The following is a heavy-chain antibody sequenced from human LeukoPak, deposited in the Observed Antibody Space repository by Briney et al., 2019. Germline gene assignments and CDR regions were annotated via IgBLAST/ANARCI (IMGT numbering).Heavy chain of an antibody. CDR1: GFTFSSYS. D-gene: IGHD6-6*01. J-gene: IGHJ4*02. V-gene: IGHV3-48*04. CDR3: ARVRQLGYFNY. CDR2: ISSSSSTI. Sequence: GGSLRLSCAASGFTFSSYSMNWVRQVPGKGLEWVSYISSSSSTIYYADSVKGRFTISRDNAKNSLYLQMNSLRAEDTAVYYCARVRQLGYFNYWGQGTLVTVSS.